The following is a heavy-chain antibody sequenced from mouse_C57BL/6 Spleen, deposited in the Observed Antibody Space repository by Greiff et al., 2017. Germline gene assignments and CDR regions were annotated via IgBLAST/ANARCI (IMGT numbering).Heavy chain of an antibody. CDR3: ARSAGTAFAY. CDR2: INPSSGYT. Sequence: VQLQPSWAELARPGASWEIFFQGSCYPFISYTIHLVQHRPGQGVEWILYINPSSGYTKYNQKFKDKATLTADKSSSTAYMQLSSLTSEDAAVYYCARSAGTAFAYWGQGTLVTVSA. CDR1: CYPFISYT. V-gene: IGHV1-4*01. J-gene: IGHJ3*01. D-gene: IGHD4-1*01.